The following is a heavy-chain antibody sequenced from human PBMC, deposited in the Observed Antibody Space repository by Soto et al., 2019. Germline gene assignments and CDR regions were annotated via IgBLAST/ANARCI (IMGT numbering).Heavy chain of an antibody. J-gene: IGHJ4*02. CDR1: GFTFSSYS. CDR2: ISSSSRYL. D-gene: IGHD3-16*02. Sequence: EVQLVESGGGLVKPGGSLRLSCAASGFTFSSYSMNWVRQAPGKGLEWASSISSSSRYLYYADSVKGRFTISRDNAKNSGDLQMNSLRAEDTAVYYCARDAANDYVCGRYRGFDYWGQGPLVTVCS. V-gene: IGHV3-21*06. CDR3: ARDAANDYVCGRYRGFDY.